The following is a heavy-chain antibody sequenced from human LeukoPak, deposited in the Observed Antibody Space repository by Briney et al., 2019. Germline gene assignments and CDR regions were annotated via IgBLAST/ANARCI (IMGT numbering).Heavy chain of an antibody. CDR1: GFTFSSYA. V-gene: IGHV3-64*01. Sequence: GGSLRLSCAASGFTFSSYAMHWVRQAPGKGLEYVSAISSNGGGTYYANSVKGRFTISRDNSKNTLYLQMGSLRAEDMAVYYCARGNYDFWSGYYSAEYFQHWGQGTLVTVSS. CDR3: ARGNYDFWSGYYSAEYFQH. D-gene: IGHD3-3*01. CDR2: ISSNGGGT. J-gene: IGHJ1*01.